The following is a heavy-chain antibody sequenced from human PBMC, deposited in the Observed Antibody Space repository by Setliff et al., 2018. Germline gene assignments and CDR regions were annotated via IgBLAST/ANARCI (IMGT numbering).Heavy chain of an antibody. V-gene: IGHV4-31*03. J-gene: IGHJ5*02. Sequence: SETLSLTCTVSGGSMIGGHYYWSWIRQLPGKGLEWIAYIYYSGNTYYNPSLKSRVTISVDTSKNQFSLKINSVTAADTAVYYCARGYCNSAGCFFAGWFDPWGQGTLVTVSS. D-gene: IGHD2-2*01. CDR3: ARGYCNSAGCFFAGWFDP. CDR1: GGSMIGGHYY. CDR2: IYYSGNT.